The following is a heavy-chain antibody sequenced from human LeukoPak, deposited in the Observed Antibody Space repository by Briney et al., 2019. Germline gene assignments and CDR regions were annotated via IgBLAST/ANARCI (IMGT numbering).Heavy chain of an antibody. CDR1: GFTFDDYA. V-gene: IGHV3-9*01. CDR3: ARDLLDYGDYFFDY. CDR2: ISWNSGSI. J-gene: IGHJ4*02. Sequence: PGGSLRLSCAASGFTFDDYAMHWVRQAPGKGLEWVSGISWNSGSIGHADSVNGRFTISRDNAKNSLYLQMNSLRAEDTAVYYCARDLLDYGDYFFDYWGQGTLVTVSS. D-gene: IGHD4-17*01.